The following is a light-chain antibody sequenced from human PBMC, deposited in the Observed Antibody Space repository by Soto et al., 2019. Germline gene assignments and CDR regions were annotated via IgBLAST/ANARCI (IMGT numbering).Light chain of an antibody. V-gene: IGLV2-11*01. Sequence: QSVLAQPRSVSGSPGQSVTISCTGTSSDVGGYNYVSWYQQHPGKAPKLMIYDVSKRPSGVPDRFSGSKSGNTASLTISGLQAEDEDDYYCCSHAGSSAVFGTGTKVTV. CDR1: SSDVGGYNY. CDR2: DVS. CDR3: CSHAGSSAV. J-gene: IGLJ1*01.